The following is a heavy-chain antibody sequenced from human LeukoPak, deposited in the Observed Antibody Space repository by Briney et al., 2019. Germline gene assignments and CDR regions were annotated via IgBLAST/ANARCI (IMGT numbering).Heavy chain of an antibody. Sequence: GASVKVSCKASGGTFSSYAISWVRQAPGQGLEWMGGIIPIFGTANYAQKFQGRVTITADESTSTAYMELSSLGSEDTAVYYCARVKARDCSSTSCYQYYYYYMDVWGKGTTVTVSS. CDR1: GGTFSSYA. V-gene: IGHV1-69*13. CDR2: IIPIFGTA. D-gene: IGHD2-2*01. CDR3: ARVKARDCSSTSCYQYYYYYMDV. J-gene: IGHJ6*03.